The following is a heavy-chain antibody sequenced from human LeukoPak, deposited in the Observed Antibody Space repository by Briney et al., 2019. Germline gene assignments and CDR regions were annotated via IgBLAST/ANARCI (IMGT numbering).Heavy chain of an antibody. Sequence: AASVTVSCKASGGTFSSYAISWVRQAPGQGLEWMGRIIPILGIANYAQKFQGRVTITADKSTSTAYMELSSLRSEDTAVYYCARGYCSGGSCYSGEADYWGQGTLVTVSS. CDR1: GGTFSSYA. V-gene: IGHV1-69*04. CDR2: IIPILGIA. J-gene: IGHJ4*02. CDR3: ARGYCSGGSCYSGEADY. D-gene: IGHD2-15*01.